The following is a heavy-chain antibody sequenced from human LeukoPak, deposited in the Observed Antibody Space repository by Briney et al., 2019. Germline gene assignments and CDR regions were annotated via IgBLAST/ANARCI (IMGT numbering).Heavy chain of an antibody. Sequence: PSETLSLTCTVSGDSISSSYWSWIRQPAGKGLEYIGRIYISGSTNYNPSLKSRVTMSLDTSKNQFSLKLSSVTAADTAVYYCSRERDQVAAIRFDYGGGGTLVTVSS. V-gene: IGHV4-4*07. CDR3: SRERDQVAAIRFDY. J-gene: IGHJ4*02. D-gene: IGHD5-12*01. CDR2: IYISGST. CDR1: GDSISSSY.